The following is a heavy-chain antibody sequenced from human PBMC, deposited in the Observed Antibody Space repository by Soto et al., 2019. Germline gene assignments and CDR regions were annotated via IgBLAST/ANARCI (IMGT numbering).Heavy chain of an antibody. CDR2: INSDGSST. V-gene: IGHV3-74*01. Sequence: GGSLRLSCAASGFTFSSYWMHWVRQAPGKGLVWVSRINSDGSSTNYADSVKGRFTISRDNAKDTLSLQMNSLRAEDTAVYYCARDLDGATTLDVWGKGTTVTVSS. CDR1: GFTFSSYW. CDR3: ARDLDGATTLDV. D-gene: IGHD4-17*01. J-gene: IGHJ6*04.